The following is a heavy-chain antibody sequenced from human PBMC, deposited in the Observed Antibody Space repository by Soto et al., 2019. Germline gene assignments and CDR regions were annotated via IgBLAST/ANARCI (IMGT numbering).Heavy chain of an antibody. CDR3: ARDLRVTTSSYYYGMDV. CDR2: IIPIFGTA. Sequence: QVQLVQSGAEVKKPGSSVKVSCKASGGTFSSYAISWVRQAPGQGLEWMGGIIPIFGTANYAQKFQGRVKITADESTSTAYMELSSLRSEDTAVYYCARDLRVTTSSYYYGMDVWGQGTTVTVSS. CDR1: GGTFSSYA. V-gene: IGHV1-69*01. D-gene: IGHD4-17*01. J-gene: IGHJ6*02.